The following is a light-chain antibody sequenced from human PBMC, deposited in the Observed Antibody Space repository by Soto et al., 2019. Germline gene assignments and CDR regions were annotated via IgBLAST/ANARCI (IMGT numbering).Light chain of an antibody. CDR3: QQSFSTPT. Sequence: DIHMTQSPSSLSASVGYIFPITCRASLRIGTYLNWFQQKPGKAPKILIYAASSLHSGVPSRLSGSGSGTDFTLTISGLKSEDFATYYCQQSFSTPTFGQGTRLEIK. CDR2: AAS. V-gene: IGKV1-39*01. J-gene: IGKJ5*01. CDR1: LRIGTY.